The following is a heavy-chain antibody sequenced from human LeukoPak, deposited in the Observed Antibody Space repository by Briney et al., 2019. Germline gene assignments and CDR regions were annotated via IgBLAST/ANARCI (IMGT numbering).Heavy chain of an antibody. J-gene: IGHJ4*02. V-gene: IGHV3-15*01. CDR3: TTDLSPPVFDY. CDR1: GFSFSDAW. Sequence: KAGGSLRLSCAASGFSFSDAWMTWVRQAPGKGLEWVGRIKSKTDGGTTDYAAPVKGRFTISRDDSKNTLYLQMNSLKTEDTAVYYCTTDLSPPVFDYWGQGTLVTVSS. CDR2: IKSKTDGGTT.